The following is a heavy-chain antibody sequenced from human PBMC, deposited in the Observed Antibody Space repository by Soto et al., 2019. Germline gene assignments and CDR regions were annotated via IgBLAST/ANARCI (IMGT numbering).Heavy chain of an antibody. D-gene: IGHD2-2*01. CDR1: GGSISSSRFY. V-gene: IGHV4-39*01. CDR2: IYYSGSS. J-gene: IGHJ4*02. Sequence: PSETLSLTCTVSGGSISSSRFYWGWIRQPPGKGLEWIGNIYYSGSSYYNPSLKNRVSISVDTSTNQFSLKVSSVTAADTAVYHCARHEYCTSTSCSKGFDHWGQGALVTVSS. CDR3: ARHEYCTSTSCSKGFDH.